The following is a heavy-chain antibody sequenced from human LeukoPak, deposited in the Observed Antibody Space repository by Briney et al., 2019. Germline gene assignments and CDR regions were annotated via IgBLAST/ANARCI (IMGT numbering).Heavy chain of an antibody. V-gene: IGHV4-4*02. CDR1: GGSISSSNW. J-gene: IGHJ4*02. Sequence: PSETLSLTCAVSGGSISSSNWWSWVRQPPGKGLEWIGEIYHSGSTNYNPSLKSRVTISVDKSKNQFSLKLSSVTAADTAVYYCAGVECSGGSCYLFDYWGQGTLVTVSS. D-gene: IGHD2-15*01. CDR2: IYHSGST. CDR3: AGVECSGGSCYLFDY.